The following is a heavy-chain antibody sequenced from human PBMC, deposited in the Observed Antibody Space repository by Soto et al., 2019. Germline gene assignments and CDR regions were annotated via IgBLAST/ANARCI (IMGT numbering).Heavy chain of an antibody. Sequence: PSETLFLTCAVYGGSFSGYYWTWIRQPPGKGLEWIGEITHSGSTNYNPSLKSRVTISVDTSKNQFSLNLNSVTAADTAVYYCARSSVRGWSYWGQGTLVTVSS. V-gene: IGHV4-34*01. CDR3: ARSSVRGWSY. CDR1: GGSFSGYY. J-gene: IGHJ4*02. CDR2: ITHSGST. D-gene: IGHD3-10*02.